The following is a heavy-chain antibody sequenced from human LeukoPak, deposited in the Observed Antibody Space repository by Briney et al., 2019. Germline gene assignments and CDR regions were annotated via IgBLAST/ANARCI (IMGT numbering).Heavy chain of an antibody. CDR3: AKSGLRYFDWLLFD. CDR2: ISYDESFK. Sequence: GGSLRLSCAASGFTFSSYGMHWVRQAPGKGLEWVAVISYDESFKYYSDSVKGRFTISRDNSKNTLYLQMNSLRAEDTAVYYCAKSGLRYFDWLLFDWGQGTLVTVSS. V-gene: IGHV3-30*18. J-gene: IGHJ4*02. CDR1: GFTFSSYG. D-gene: IGHD3-9*01.